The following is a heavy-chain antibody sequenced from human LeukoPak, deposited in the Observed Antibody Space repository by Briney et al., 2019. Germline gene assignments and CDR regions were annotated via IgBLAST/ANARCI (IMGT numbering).Heavy chain of an antibody. CDR2: IRYDGSNK. CDR3: AKDFGDYVPPDFDY. CDR1: GFTFSSYG. J-gene: IGHJ4*02. Sequence: PGGSLRLSCAASGFTFSSYGMHWVRQAPGNGLEWVAFIRYDGSNKYYADSVKGRFTISRDNSKNTLYLQMNSLRAEDTAVYYCAKDFGDYVPPDFDYWGQGTLVTVSS. V-gene: IGHV3-30*02. D-gene: IGHD4-17*01.